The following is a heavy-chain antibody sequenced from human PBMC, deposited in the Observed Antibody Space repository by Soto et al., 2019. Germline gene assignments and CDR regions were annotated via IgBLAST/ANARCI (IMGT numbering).Heavy chain of an antibody. CDR1: GGTITSWY. CDR2: IYYSGST. V-gene: IGHV4-59*08. CDR3: ARRYGSAIDY. D-gene: IGHD1-26*01. Sequence: SETLSLTCTVSGGTITSWYWSCSRQPPGKGLEWIGYIYYSGSTNCNPSLKSRVTISVDTSKNQFSLKLSSVTAADTAVYYCARRYGSAIDYWGQGTLVTVS. J-gene: IGHJ4*02.